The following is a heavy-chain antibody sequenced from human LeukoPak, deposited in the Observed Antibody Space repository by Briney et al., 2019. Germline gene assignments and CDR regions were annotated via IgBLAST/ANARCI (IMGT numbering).Heavy chain of an antibody. J-gene: IGHJ4*02. V-gene: IGHV1-69*13. D-gene: IGHD3-22*01. CDR2: IIPIFGTA. CDR3: ARDKEPHYYDSSGYYY. Sequence: SVKVSCKASGGTFSSYAISWVRQAPGRGLEWMGGIIPIFGTANYAQKFQGRVTITADESTSTAYMELSSLRSEDTAVYYCARDKEPHYYDSSGYYYWGQGTLVTVSS. CDR1: GGTFSSYA.